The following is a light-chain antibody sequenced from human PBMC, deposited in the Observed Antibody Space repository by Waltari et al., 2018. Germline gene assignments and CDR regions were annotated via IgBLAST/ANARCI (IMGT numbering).Light chain of an antibody. CDR1: QSVARA. CDR3: QNYVRLPAT. J-gene: IGKJ1*01. Sequence: EIVLTQSPGTLSLSPGERATLSCRASQSVARALAWYQQKPGQPPRLLIYNTYTRATGCPDRVSGGGSGTDFSLTISRLEPEDFAVYYCQNYVRLPATFGQGTKVEIK. CDR2: NTY. V-gene: IGKV3-20*01.